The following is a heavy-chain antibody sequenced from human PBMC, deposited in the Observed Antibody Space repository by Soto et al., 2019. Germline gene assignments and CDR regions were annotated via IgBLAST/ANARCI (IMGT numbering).Heavy chain of an antibody. V-gene: IGHV4-59*01. CDR3: ARGSFGVRAAGIGY. Sequence: ASETLSLTCTVSGGSISTYYWSWIRQPPGKGLEWIGYIYYSGSTNYNPSLKSRVTISVDTSKNQFSLKLSSVSAADTAVYYCARGSFGVRAAGIGYWGQGTLVTVSS. D-gene: IGHD6-13*01. J-gene: IGHJ4*02. CDR2: IYYSGST. CDR1: GGSISTYY.